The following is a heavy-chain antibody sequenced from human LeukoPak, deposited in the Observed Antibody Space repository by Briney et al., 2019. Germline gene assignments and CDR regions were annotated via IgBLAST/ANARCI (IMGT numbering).Heavy chain of an antibody. D-gene: IGHD2-2*01. Sequence: PGGSLRLPCAASGFTFSTYAMGWVRQAPGKGLEWVSAISGSGGSTYYADSVKGRFTVSRDNSRNTLYLQMNSLTAEDTAVYYCAKGPLVPSATYFFDYWGQGTLVVVSS. CDR3: AKGPLVPSATYFFDY. J-gene: IGHJ4*02. V-gene: IGHV3-23*01. CDR1: GFTFSTYA. CDR2: ISGSGGST.